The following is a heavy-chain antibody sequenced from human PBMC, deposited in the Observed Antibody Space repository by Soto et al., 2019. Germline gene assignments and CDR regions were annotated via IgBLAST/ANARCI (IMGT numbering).Heavy chain of an antibody. J-gene: IGHJ4*02. Sequence: EVQLLESGGGLVQPGGSLRLSCAASVFTFSNYAMSWVRQAPGKGLEWVSAISASGGSAYYADSVKGRFTISRDNSKNTLYMQMNSLRAEDTAVYHCAKSGEMTKVHRFFDYWGQGTLVTVSS. CDR2: ISASGGSA. CDR3: AKSGEMTKVHRFFDY. D-gene: IGHD4-4*01. CDR1: VFTFSNYA. V-gene: IGHV3-23*01.